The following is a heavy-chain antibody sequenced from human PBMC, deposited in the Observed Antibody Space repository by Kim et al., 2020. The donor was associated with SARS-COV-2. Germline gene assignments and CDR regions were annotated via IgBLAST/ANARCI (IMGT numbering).Heavy chain of an antibody. J-gene: IGHJ4*02. CDR2: GGST. D-gene: IGHD2-2*02. Sequence: GGSTYYADSVKGRFTISRDNSKNTLYLQMNNLRAEDTAVYYCARGWYTEYWGQGTLVTVSS. CDR3: ARGWYTEY. V-gene: IGHV3-66*01.